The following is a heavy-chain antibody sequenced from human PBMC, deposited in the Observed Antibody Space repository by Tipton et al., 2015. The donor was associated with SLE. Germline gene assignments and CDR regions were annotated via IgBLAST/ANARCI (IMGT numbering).Heavy chain of an antibody. J-gene: IGHJ6*02. CDR2: INHSGSS. V-gene: IGHV4-34*01. Sequence: LRLSCAVYGGSFSGYYWSWIRQPPGKGLEWIGEINHSGSSNYNPSLKSLVTISVDTSKNHFSLKLSSVTAADTAVYYCARRDAYYYGSGSYGMDVWGQGTTVTVSS. D-gene: IGHD3-10*01. CDR1: GGSFSGYY. CDR3: ARRDAYYYGSGSYGMDV.